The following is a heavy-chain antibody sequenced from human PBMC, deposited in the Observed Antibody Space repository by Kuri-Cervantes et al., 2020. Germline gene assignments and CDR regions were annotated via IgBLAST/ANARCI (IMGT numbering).Heavy chain of an antibody. V-gene: IGHV3-30-3*01. CDR2: ISYDGSNK. CDR1: GFTFSSYA. CDR3: ARGIYDGANLFFDF. Sequence: GKSLKISCAASGFTFSSYAMHWVRQAPGKGLEWVAVISYDGSNKYYADSVKGRFTISRDNSKNSLYLQMNSLRAEETAVYYCARGIYDGANLFFDFWGQGTLVTVSS. J-gene: IGHJ4*02. D-gene: IGHD3-16*01.